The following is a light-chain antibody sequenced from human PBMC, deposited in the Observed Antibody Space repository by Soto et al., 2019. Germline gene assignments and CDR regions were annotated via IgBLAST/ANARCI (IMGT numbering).Light chain of an antibody. J-gene: IGLJ1*01. CDR1: SSDVGNYIF. CDR2: DIN. Sequence: QSALTQHASVSGSPGQSITISCTGTSSDVGNYIFVSWYRQHPGKAPQLMIYDINNRPSGVSNRFSGSKSGNTASLTISGLQAEEEADYYCVSYTTSASDVFGTGTKLTVL. CDR3: VSYTTSASDV. V-gene: IGLV2-14*01.